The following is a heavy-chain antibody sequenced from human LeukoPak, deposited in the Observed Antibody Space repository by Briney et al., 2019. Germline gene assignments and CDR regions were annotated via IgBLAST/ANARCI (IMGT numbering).Heavy chain of an antibody. V-gene: IGHV5-51*01. CDR2: FHGSDSST. J-gene: IGHJ3*02. CDR1: GYNFANYC. D-gene: IGHD5-24*01. CDR3: VRSPGDGWSFGVDDI. Sequence: GESLKISCKASGYNFANYCIGWVRQMPGKGLEWMGIFHGSDSSTRYSPSFQGQVTISAGKSISTAYLHWGSLSASDTAMYYCVRSPGDGWSFGVDDIWGQGTMVCISS.